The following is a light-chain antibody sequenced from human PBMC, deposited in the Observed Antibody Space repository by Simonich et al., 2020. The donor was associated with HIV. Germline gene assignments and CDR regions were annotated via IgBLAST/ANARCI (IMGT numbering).Light chain of an antibody. Sequence: SYVLTQPPSVSLAPGKTARITCGGNNIGSRSVHWYQQKPGQAPVLVVYDDSGRPSGIPERFSGSNSGNTATLTISRVDAGDEADYYCQVWDSDTDLVVFGGGTKLTVL. CDR3: QVWDSDTDLVV. CDR1: NIGSRS. V-gene: IGLV3-21*03. J-gene: IGLJ2*01. CDR2: DDS.